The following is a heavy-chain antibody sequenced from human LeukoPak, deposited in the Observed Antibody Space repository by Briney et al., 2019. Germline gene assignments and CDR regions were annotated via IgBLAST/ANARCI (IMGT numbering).Heavy chain of an antibody. V-gene: IGHV1-18*01. J-gene: IGHJ4*02. Sequence: ASVKVSCKASGYTFTSYGIIWVRQAPGQGLDWMGWINPHNGDTDYAQNLRGRVTMTTDTSTTTAYMELRSLRSDDTAVYYCARKHSGSPVDYWGQGTLVTVSS. CDR1: GYTFTSYG. D-gene: IGHD3-10*01. CDR3: ARKHSGSPVDY. CDR2: INPHNGDT.